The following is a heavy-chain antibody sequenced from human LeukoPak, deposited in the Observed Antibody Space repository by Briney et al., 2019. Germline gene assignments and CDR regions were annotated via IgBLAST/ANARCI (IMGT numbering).Heavy chain of an antibody. V-gene: IGHV3-48*02. CDR2: ISSSGSTK. CDR3: AIEGYCSGGTCYTNWFDT. Sequence: PGGSLRLSCAASGFTFSSYSMNWVRQAPGKGLEWVSYISSSGSTKYYADSVKGRFTIPRDNAQNSLYLQMNSLRDEDTAVYYCAIEGYCSGGTCYTNWFDTWGQGTLVTVSS. CDR1: GFTFSSYS. D-gene: IGHD2-15*01. J-gene: IGHJ5*02.